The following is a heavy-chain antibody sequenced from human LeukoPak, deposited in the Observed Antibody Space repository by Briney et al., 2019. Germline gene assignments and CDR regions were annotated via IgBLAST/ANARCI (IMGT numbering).Heavy chain of an antibody. V-gene: IGHV4-39*07. D-gene: IGHD6-19*01. CDR1: GGSISSSSYY. CDR3: ARDVSIAVNYYYHYYMDV. CDR2: IYYSGST. Sequence: PSETLSLTCTVSGGSISSSSYYWGWIRQPPGKGLECIRSIYYSGSTNYNPSLKRRDSISIDTSKNQFYLKLSSVSAADTGVYYCARDVSIAVNYYYHYYMDVWGKGTTVRVS. J-gene: IGHJ6*03.